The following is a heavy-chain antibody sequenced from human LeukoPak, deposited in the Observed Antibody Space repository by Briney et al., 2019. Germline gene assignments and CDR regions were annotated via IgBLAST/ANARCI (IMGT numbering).Heavy chain of an antibody. CDR1: RFTFSSYS. CDR2: ISSSSSTI. Sequence: GGSLRLSCAASRFTFSSYSMNCVRQAPGKGLEWVSYISSSSSTIYYADSVKGRFTSSRANAKNSLYLQINSLRAEDTAGYYCARVVSGSSPECDYWGQGTLVTVSS. V-gene: IGHV3-48*04. D-gene: IGHD1-26*01. J-gene: IGHJ4*02. CDR3: ARVVSGSSPECDY.